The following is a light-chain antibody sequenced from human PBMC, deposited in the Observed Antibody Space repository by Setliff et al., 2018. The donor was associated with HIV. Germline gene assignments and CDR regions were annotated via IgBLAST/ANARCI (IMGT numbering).Light chain of an antibody. V-gene: IGLV7-43*01. CDR1: TGAVTSNNY. J-gene: IGLJ2*01. Sequence: QAVVTQEPSLTVYPGGTVTLTCASSTGAVTSNNYPSWFQQKPGQAPRTLIYTTNSKHSWTPARFSGFLLGGKAALTLSSVQPEDEAEYYCLLYYGGAQLVFGGGTKVTVL. CDR3: LLYYGGAQLV. CDR2: TTN.